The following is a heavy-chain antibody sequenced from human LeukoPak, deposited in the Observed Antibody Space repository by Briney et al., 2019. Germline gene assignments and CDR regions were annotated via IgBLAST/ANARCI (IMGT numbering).Heavy chain of an antibody. D-gene: IGHD3-10*01. J-gene: IGHJ6*03. V-gene: IGHV1-2*02. CDR1: GYTFTGYY. CDR3: ARLQAPVRGIYYYYMDV. CDR2: INPNSGGT. Sequence: ASVKVSCKASGYTFTGYYMHWVRQAPGQGLEWMGWINPNSGGTNYAQKFQGRVTMTRDTSISTAYMELSSLRSEDTAVYFCARLQAPVRGIYYYYMDVWGKGTTVTISS.